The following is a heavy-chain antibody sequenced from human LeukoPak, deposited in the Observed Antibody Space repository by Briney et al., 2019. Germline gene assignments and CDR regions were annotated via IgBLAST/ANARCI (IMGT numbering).Heavy chain of an antibody. CDR2: INPKSGYT. V-gene: IGHV1-2*02. Sequence: ASVKVSCKTSGYTFTGYYMQWVRQAPGQGPEWMGWINPKSGYTNYAQKFQGRVTMTGDKSINTAYMELSRLGSDDTAMYYCARNPSGDSSGYPFDYWGQGTLVTVSS. CDR3: ARNPSGDSSGYPFDY. CDR1: GYTFTGYY. J-gene: IGHJ4*02. D-gene: IGHD3-22*01.